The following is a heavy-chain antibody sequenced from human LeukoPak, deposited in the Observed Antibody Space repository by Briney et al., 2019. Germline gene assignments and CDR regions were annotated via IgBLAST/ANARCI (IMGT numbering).Heavy chain of an antibody. V-gene: IGHV3-74*01. CDR1: GFTFSSYW. Sequence: GGSLRLSCAASGFTFSSYWMHWVRQAPGKGLVWVSRINSDGSSTSYADSVKGRFTISRDNAKNTLYLQMNSLRAEDTAVYYCARLYYYGSGSYPLGYYYYYMDVWGKGTTVTISS. CDR2: INSDGSST. J-gene: IGHJ6*03. CDR3: ARLYYYGSGSYPLGYYYYYMDV. D-gene: IGHD3-10*01.